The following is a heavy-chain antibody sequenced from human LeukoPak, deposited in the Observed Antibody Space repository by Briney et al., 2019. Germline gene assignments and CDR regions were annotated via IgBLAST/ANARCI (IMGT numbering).Heavy chain of an antibody. CDR1: GGSFSGYY. V-gene: IGHV4-34*01. J-gene: IGHJ4*02. CDR3: ARRYCGGDCYSFYFDY. Sequence: SETLSLTCAVYGGSFSGYYWSWIRQPPGKGLEWIGEINHSGSTNYNPSLKSRVTISVDTSKNQFSLKLSSVTAADTAVYYCARRYCGGDCYSFYFDYWGQGTLVTVSS. CDR2: INHSGST. D-gene: IGHD2-21*01.